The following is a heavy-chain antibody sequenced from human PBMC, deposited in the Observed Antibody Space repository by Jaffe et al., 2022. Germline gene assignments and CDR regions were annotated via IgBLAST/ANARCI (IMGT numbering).Heavy chain of an antibody. D-gene: IGHD2-21*02. CDR2: IYHSGST. J-gene: IGHJ4*02. V-gene: IGHV4-38-2*01. CDR3: ARTGGYNVVVTTFDY. CDR1: GYSISSGYY. Sequence: QVQLQESGPGLVKPSETLSLTCAVSGYSISSGYYWGWIRQPPGKGLEWIGSIYHSGSTYYNPSLKSRVTISVDTSKNQFSLKLSSVTAADTAVYYCARTGGYNVVVTTFDYWGQGTLVTVSS.